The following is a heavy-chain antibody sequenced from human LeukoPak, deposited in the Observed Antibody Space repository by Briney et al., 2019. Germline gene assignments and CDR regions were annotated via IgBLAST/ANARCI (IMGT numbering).Heavy chain of an antibody. J-gene: IGHJ5*02. D-gene: IGHD4-17*01. Sequence: PSETLSLTCAVYGGSFSGYYWSWIRQPPGKGLEWIGEINHSGSTNYNPSLKSRVTISVDTSKNQFSLKLSSVTAADTAVYYCARGRSLAVTRGNWFDPWGQGTLVTVS. CDR3: ARGRSLAVTRGNWFDP. V-gene: IGHV4-34*01. CDR1: GGSFSGYY. CDR2: INHSGST.